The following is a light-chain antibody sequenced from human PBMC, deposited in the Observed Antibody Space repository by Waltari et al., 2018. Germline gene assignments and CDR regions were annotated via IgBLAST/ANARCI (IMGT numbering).Light chain of an antibody. V-gene: IGKV3-15*01. CDR3: QQYNNWPPVT. Sequence: EIVMTQSPATLSVSPGERATLPCRASQSISSDLAWYQQRPGQAPSLLIYGASTRATGTPARFSGSGSGTEFTLTISSLQSEDFAVYYCQQYNNWPPVTFGQGTKVEIK. J-gene: IGKJ1*01. CDR1: QSISSD. CDR2: GAS.